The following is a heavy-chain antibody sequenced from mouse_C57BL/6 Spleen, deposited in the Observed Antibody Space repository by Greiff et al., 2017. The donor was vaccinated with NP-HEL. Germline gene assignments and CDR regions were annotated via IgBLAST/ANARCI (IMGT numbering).Heavy chain of an antibody. J-gene: IGHJ3*01. CDR2: IYPGSGNT. CDR1: GYTFTDYY. D-gene: IGHD1-1*01. V-gene: IGHV1-76*01. Sequence: VQLQQSGAELVRPGASVKLSCKASGYTFTDYYINWVKQRPGQGLEWIARIYPGSGNTYYNEKFKGKATLTAEKSSSTAYMQLSSLTSEDSAVYFCARVTTVVAPGFAYWGQGTLVTVSA. CDR3: ARVTTVVAPGFAY.